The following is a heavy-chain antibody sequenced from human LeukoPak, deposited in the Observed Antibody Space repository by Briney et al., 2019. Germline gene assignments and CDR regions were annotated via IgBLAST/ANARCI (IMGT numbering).Heavy chain of an antibody. CDR1: GYNLTELS. J-gene: IGHJ1*01. CDR3: ATVCGGDCYFPKYFQH. D-gene: IGHD2-21*02. CDR2: FDPEDGET. Sequence: ASVKVSCKVSGYNLTELSMHWVRQAPGKGLEWMGGFDPEDGETIYAQKFQGRVTMTEDTSTDTAYMELSSLRSEDTAVYYCATVCGGDCYFPKYFQHWGQGTLVTVSS. V-gene: IGHV1-24*01.